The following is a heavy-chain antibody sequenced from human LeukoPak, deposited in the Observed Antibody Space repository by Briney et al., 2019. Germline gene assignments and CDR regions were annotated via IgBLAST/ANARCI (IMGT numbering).Heavy chain of an antibody. J-gene: IGHJ4*02. Sequence: TETLSLTCAVYGGSFSGYYWSWIRQPPGKGLEWIGEINHSGSTNYNPSLKSRVTISVDTSKNQFSLKLSSVTAADTAVYYCARGGYCSGGSCYSGKHDYWGQGTLVTVFS. CDR2: INHSGST. D-gene: IGHD2-15*01. CDR3: ARGGYCSGGSCYSGKHDY. CDR1: GGSFSGYY. V-gene: IGHV4-34*01.